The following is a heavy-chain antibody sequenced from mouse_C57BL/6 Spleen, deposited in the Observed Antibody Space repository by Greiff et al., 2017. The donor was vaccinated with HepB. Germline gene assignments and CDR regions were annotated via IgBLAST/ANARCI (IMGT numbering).Heavy chain of an antibody. V-gene: IGHV1-82*01. D-gene: IGHD3-2*02. Sequence: VQLQQSGPELVKPGASVKISCKASGYAFSSSWMNWVKQRPGKGLEWIGRIYPGDGDTNYNGKFKGKATLTADKSSSTAYMQLSSLTSEDSAVYFCAHTTAQVFDYWGQGTTLTVSS. CDR2: IYPGDGDT. CDR3: AHTTAQVFDY. J-gene: IGHJ2*01. CDR1: GYAFSSSW.